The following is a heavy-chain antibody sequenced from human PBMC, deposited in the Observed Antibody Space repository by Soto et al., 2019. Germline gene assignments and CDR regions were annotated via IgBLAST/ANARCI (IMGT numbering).Heavy chain of an antibody. D-gene: IGHD3-22*01. CDR2: INPSGGST. V-gene: IGHV1-46*01. Sequence: ASVNVSCKSSGYTFTSYYIHWGRQAPGQGLEWMGIINPSGGSTIYAQKFQGRVTMTRDTSTSTVYMELSSLRSEDTAVYYCARLVYYYDSSDYWGQGTLVTVSS. J-gene: IGHJ4*02. CDR3: ARLVYYYDSSDY. CDR1: GYTFTSYY.